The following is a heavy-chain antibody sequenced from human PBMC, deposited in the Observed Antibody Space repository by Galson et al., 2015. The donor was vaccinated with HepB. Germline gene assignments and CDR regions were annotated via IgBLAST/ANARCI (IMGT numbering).Heavy chain of an antibody. V-gene: IGHV3-7*01. CDR3: ARSSGECVGATTCWYYYYMDV. J-gene: IGHJ6*03. D-gene: IGHD1-26*01. CDR1: GFTFSSYW. CDR2: IKQDGSEK. Sequence: SLRLSCAASGFTFSSYWMSWVRQAPGKGLEWVANIKQDGSEKYYVDSVKGRFTISRDNAKNSLYLQMNSLRAEDTAVYYCARSSGECVGATTCWYYYYMDVWGKGTTVTVSS.